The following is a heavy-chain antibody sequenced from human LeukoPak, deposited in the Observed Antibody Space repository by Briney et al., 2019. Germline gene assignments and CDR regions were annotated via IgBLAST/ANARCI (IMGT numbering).Heavy chain of an antibody. CDR3: AKRGAYYFDY. D-gene: IGHD3-10*01. Sequence: GRSLRLSSAASGFTLTKYAISWVRHAPGKGLEWVSSITGSGGGTYCADAVRGRFTISRDNYKNTLYLQMNSLRAEDTAVYYCAKRGAYYFDYWGQGTLVTVCS. CDR2: ITGSGGGT. V-gene: IGHV3-23*01. CDR1: GFTLTKYA. J-gene: IGHJ4*02.